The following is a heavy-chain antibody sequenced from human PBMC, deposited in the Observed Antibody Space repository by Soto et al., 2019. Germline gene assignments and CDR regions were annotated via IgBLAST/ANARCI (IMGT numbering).Heavy chain of an antibody. CDR3: ARDGPYYYDSSGYYGMDV. D-gene: IGHD3-22*01. Sequence: SGGSLRLSCAASGFTVSSNYMSWVRQAPGKGLEWVSVIYSGGSTYYADSVKGRFTISRDNSKNTLYLQMNSLRAEDTAVYYCARDGPYYYDSSGYYGMDVWGQGTTVTV. CDR1: GFTVSSNY. V-gene: IGHV3-53*01. J-gene: IGHJ6*02. CDR2: IYSGGST.